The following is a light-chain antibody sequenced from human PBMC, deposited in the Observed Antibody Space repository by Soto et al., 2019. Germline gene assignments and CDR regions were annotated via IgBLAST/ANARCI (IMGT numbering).Light chain of an antibody. CDR1: QSVSNN. CDR3: QQYNNWPPIT. CDR2: GAS. J-gene: IGKJ5*01. V-gene: IGKV3D-15*01. Sequence: EIVLTQSPGTLSLSAGERATLSCRASQSVSNNYLAWYQQKPGQAPRLLIYGASNGATGIPDRFSGSGSGTEFTLTISSLQSEDFAVYFCQQYNNWPPITFGQGTQLEIK.